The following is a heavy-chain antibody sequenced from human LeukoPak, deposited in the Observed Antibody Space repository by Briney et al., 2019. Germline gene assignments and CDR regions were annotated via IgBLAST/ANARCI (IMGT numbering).Heavy chain of an antibody. J-gene: IGHJ6*02. CDR1: GYSFTNYW. V-gene: IGHV5-51*01. Sequence: GESLKISCTGSGYSFTNYWIGWVRQMPGKGLEWMGIIYPGDSDTRYSPSFQGQVTISADKSISTAYLQWSSLKASDTAMYYCARPTTTVTSYYYGIDVWGQGTTVTVSS. CDR2: IYPGDSDT. D-gene: IGHD4-17*01. CDR3: ARPTTTVTSYYYGIDV.